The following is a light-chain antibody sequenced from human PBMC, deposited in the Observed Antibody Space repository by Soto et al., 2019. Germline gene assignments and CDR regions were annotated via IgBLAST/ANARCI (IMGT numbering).Light chain of an antibody. CDR3: QQYDNLPSLA. CDR2: DAS. CDR1: QDISNY. V-gene: IGKV1-33*01. Sequence: DIQMTQSPSSLSASVGDRVTITCQASQDISNYLNWYQQKPGKAPKLLIYDASNLETGVPSRFSGSGSGTDFTFTISSPQPADIATYYCQQYDNLPSLAFGPGTKVDIK. J-gene: IGKJ3*01.